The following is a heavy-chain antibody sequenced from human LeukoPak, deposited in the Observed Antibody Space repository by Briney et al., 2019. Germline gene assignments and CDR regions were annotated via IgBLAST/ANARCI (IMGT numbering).Heavy chain of an antibody. J-gene: IGHJ5*02. D-gene: IGHD2-15*01. CDR2: IYSNGRT. CDR3: ARDVGP. V-gene: IGHV3-53*01. Sequence: PGRSLRLSCAASGFTVSNNYMRWVRQTPGKGLEWVSLIYSNGRTDYTDSVKGRFSISRDNSKNTMYLQMNSLRAEDTAMYYCARDVGPWGQGTLVTVPS. CDR1: GFTVSNNY.